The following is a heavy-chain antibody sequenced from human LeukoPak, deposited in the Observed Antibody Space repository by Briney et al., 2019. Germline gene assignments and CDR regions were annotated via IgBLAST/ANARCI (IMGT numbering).Heavy chain of an antibody. J-gene: IGHJ4*02. CDR1: GGSITNYY. D-gene: IGHD4-17*01. Sequence: SETLSLTCTVSGGSITNYYWSWIRQPPGKGLEWIGYIYYSGSTYYNPSLKSRVTISVDTSKNQFSLKLSSVTAADTAVYYCARVPTVTFFDYWGQGTLVTASS. CDR3: ARVPTVTFFDY. CDR2: IYYSGST. V-gene: IGHV4-59*12.